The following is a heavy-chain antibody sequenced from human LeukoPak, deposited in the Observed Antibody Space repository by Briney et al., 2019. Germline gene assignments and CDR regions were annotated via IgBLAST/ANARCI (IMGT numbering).Heavy chain of an antibody. CDR2: INHSGST. CDR1: GGSFSGYY. Sequence: SETLSLTCAVYGGSFSGYYWSWIRQPPGKGLEWIGEINHSGSTNYNPSLKSRVTISVDTSKNQFSLQLSSVTAADTAVYYCARLLRYFDVYYCYMDVWGKGTTVTISS. CDR3: ARLLRYFDVYYCYMDV. V-gene: IGHV4-34*01. D-gene: IGHD3-9*01. J-gene: IGHJ6*03.